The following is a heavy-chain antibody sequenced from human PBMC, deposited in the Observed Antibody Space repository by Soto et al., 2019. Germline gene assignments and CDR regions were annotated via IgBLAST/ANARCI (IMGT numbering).Heavy chain of an antibody. CDR2: IIPIFGTA. CDR1: GGTFSSYA. J-gene: IGHJ3*02. CDR3: EREDSQYSGSHAGAFDI. V-gene: IGHV1-69*13. Sequence: ASVKVSCKASGGTFSSYAISWVRQAPGQGLEWMGGIIPIFGTANYAQKFQGRVTTTADESTSTAYMEMSSLGSEDAAVYCCEREDSQYSGSHAGAFDIWGQGTMVTVSS. D-gene: IGHD1-26*01.